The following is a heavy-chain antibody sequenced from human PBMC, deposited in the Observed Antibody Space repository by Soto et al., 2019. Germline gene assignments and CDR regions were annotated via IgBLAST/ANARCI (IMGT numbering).Heavy chain of an antibody. V-gene: IGHV3-9*01. Sequence: VQLVESGGGSVQPGRSLRLSCVASGFTFESYAMHWVRQVPGKGLEWVSGIRWNSGSIGYEDSVKGRFTISRDNAQNYLYLDMNSLRVEDTAFYYCVKDIHEQWLVSHFEYWGQGALVTVSS. CDR1: GFTFESYA. J-gene: IGHJ4*02. CDR3: VKDIHEQWLVSHFEY. CDR2: IRWNSGSI. D-gene: IGHD6-19*01.